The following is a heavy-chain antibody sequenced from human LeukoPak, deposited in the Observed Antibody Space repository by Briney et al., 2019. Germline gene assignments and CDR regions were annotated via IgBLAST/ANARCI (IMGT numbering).Heavy chain of an antibody. CDR2: INPDSGDT. CDR3: ARDRYCTGGYCYGGAVDP. CDR1: GYTFNGHY. V-gene: IGHV1-2*02. D-gene: IGHD2-8*02. J-gene: IGHJ5*02. Sequence: ASVKVSCKASGYTFNGHYMHWIRQAPGQGLEWMGWINPDSGDTNYAQKFQGRITMTRDTSISTAYMELGRLRYDDTAVYYCARDRYCTGGYCYGGAVDPWGQGTLVTVSS.